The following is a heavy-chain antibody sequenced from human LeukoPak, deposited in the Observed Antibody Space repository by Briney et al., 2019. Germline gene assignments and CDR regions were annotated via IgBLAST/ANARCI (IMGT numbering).Heavy chain of an antibody. CDR1: GGSISTSNYY. CDR2: IFYSGST. Sequence: SETLSLTCTVSGGSISTSNYYWGWIRQPPGKGLEWIGNIFYSGSTYYSPSLKSRVTISLDTSKNQFSLKLSSVTAADTAVYYCARDKRYGDYVQYYYYMDVWGKGTTVTISS. CDR3: ARDKRYGDYVQYYYYMDV. V-gene: IGHV4-39*07. J-gene: IGHJ6*03. D-gene: IGHD4-17*01.